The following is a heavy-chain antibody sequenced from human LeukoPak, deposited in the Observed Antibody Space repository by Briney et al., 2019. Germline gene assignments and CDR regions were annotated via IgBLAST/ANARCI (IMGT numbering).Heavy chain of an antibody. V-gene: IGHV4-34*01. CDR2: INHSGST. J-gene: IGHJ4*02. CDR3: ARGGRLLELDC. Sequence: SETLSLTCAVYGGSFSGYYWSWIRQPPGKGLEWIGEINHSGSTNYNPSLKSRVTISVDTSKNQFSLKLSSVTAADTAVYYCARGGRLLELDCWGQGTLVTVSS. D-gene: IGHD3-3*01. CDR1: GGSFSGYY.